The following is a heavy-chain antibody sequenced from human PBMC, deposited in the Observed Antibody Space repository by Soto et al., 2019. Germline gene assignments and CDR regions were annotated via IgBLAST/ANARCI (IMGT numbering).Heavy chain of an antibody. J-gene: IGHJ4*02. CDR1: GFTFSSYG. CDR3: ARDGGGSSWPHFGY. Sequence: QVQLVESGGGVVQPGRSLRLSCAASGFTFSSYGMHWVRQAPGKGLEWVAVIWYDGSNKYYADSVKGRFTISRDNSKNTLYLQMNSLRAEDTAVYYCARDGGGSSWPHFGYWGQGTLVTVSS. D-gene: IGHD6-13*01. CDR2: IWYDGSNK. V-gene: IGHV3-33*01.